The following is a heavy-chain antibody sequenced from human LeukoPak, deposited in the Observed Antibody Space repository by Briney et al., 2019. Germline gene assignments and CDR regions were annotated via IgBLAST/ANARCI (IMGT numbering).Heavy chain of an antibody. J-gene: IGHJ3*02. V-gene: IGHV4-39*01. D-gene: IGHD5-12*01. CDR3: ARNMAAISRLDVFDI. CDR1: GGSMSSSGQY. CDR2: IYYSGST. Sequence: PSETLSLNCTVSGGSMSSSGQYWCWLRQSPVKGLEWIGSIYYSGSTYYNPSLKSRATISVDTSKNQFSLELTSVTAADTANYYCARNMAAISRLDVFDIWGPGTMVTVS.